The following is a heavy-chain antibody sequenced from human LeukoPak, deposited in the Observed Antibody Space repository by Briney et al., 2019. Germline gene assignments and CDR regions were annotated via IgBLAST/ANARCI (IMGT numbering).Heavy chain of an antibody. J-gene: IGHJ6*02. Sequence: SETLSLTCTVSGGSISSYYWSWIRQPPGKGLEWIGYIYYSGSTNYNPSLKSRVTISVDTSKNQFSLKLSSVTAADTAVHYCARANYDFWSGYYSYGMDVWGQGTTVTVSS. CDR2: IYYSGST. CDR3: ARANYDFWSGYYSYGMDV. D-gene: IGHD3-3*01. CDR1: GGSISSYY. V-gene: IGHV4-59*01.